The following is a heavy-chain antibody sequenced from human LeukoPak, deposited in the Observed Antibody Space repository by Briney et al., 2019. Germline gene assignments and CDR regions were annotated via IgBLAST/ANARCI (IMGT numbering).Heavy chain of an antibody. Sequence: SETLSLTCTVSGVSISSYYWSWLRQPPGKGLEWIGYIYYSGSTNYNPSLKSRVTISVDTSKNQFSLKLSSVTAADTVVYYCAGQYCGGDCYPDYWGQGTLVTVSS. CDR3: AGQYCGGDCYPDY. D-gene: IGHD2-21*02. V-gene: IGHV4-59*01. CDR2: IYYSGST. CDR1: GVSISSYY. J-gene: IGHJ4*02.